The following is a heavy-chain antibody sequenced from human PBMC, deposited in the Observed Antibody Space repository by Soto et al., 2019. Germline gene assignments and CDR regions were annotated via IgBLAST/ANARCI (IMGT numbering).Heavy chain of an antibody. CDR3: ARQLPVGATSWFDP. CDR1: RGSVSGGSYF. Sequence: SETLSLTCTVSRGSVSGGSYFWNWIRQPPGKGLEWIGYFYKSGYTKYNPSLESRVTISGDTSKNQFSLRLTSVTAADTAIYYCARQLPVGATSWFDPWGQGTLVTVSS. J-gene: IGHJ5*02. V-gene: IGHV4-61*01. D-gene: IGHD1-26*01. CDR2: FYKSGYT.